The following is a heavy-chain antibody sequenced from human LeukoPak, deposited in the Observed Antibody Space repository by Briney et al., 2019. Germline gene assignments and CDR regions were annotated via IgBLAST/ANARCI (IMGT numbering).Heavy chain of an antibody. CDR1: GGSFSGYY. V-gene: IGHV4-34*01. D-gene: IGHD6-13*01. CDR2: INHSGST. CDR3: ARRWSSSWYGRGANWFDP. Sequence: PSETLSLTCAVYGGSFSGYYWSWIRQPPGKGLEWIGEINHSGSTNYNPSLKSRVTISVDTSKNQFSLKLSSVTAADTAVYYCARRWSSSWYGRGANWFDPWGQGTLVTVSS. J-gene: IGHJ5*02.